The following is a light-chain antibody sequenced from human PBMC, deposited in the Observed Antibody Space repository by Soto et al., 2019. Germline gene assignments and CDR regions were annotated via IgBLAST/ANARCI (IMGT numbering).Light chain of an antibody. J-gene: IGKJ1*01. CDR1: QYINTR. Sequence: EIVLTQSPAAMSSFPGHRATLCRRASQYINTRLAWYQHRPGQAPRRIIYQNDIRAAGIQDRFSASGSGTDFTLTISSLQPDDFATYYCQHYNSYSEAFGKWNKVDIK. CDR2: QND. V-gene: IGKV3D-15*01. CDR3: QHYNSYSEA.